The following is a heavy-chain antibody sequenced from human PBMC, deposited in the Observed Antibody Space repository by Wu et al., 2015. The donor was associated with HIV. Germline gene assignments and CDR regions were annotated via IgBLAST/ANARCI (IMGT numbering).Heavy chain of an antibody. CDR1: GYTFSDHY. CDR2: IRPNTGAT. V-gene: IGHV1-2*02. Sequence: QVQLLQSGAELKKPGASVKVSCKTSGYTFSDHYIHWVRQVPGQGLEWMGWIRPNTGATSLAQIFQGRVTMTRDTSMRTVSMEVDSLTSDDTAVYFCARGGTENTDLPFLEYWGQGTLVTVSS. D-gene: IGHD3/OR15-3a*01. CDR3: ARGGTENTDLPFLEY. J-gene: IGHJ4*02.